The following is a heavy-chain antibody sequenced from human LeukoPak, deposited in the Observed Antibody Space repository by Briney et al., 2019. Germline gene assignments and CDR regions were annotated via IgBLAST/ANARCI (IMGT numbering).Heavy chain of an antibody. J-gene: IGHJ4*02. CDR3: ANSPVMYYYDSSGYYPDY. Sequence: GGSLRLSCAASGFTFSSYSMSWVRQAPGKGLEWVSAISGSGGSTYYADSLKGRFTISRDNSKNTLYLQMNSLRAEDTAVYYCANSPVMYYYDSSGYYPDYWGQGTLVTVSS. V-gene: IGHV3-23*01. CDR2: ISGSGGST. CDR1: GFTFSSYS. D-gene: IGHD3-22*01.